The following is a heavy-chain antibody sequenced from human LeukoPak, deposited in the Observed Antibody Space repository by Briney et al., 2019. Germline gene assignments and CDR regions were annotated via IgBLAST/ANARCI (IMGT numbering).Heavy chain of an antibody. D-gene: IGHD3-22*01. Sequence: GGSLRLSCVASGFTFSSYGMHWVRQAPGKGLEWVAVIWYDGTNKYYADSVKGRFTISRDSPKNTLYLQMNSLRAEDTAVYYCARAAYDNSGYLTLWGQGTLVTVSS. CDR3: ARAAYDNSGYLTL. CDR2: IWYDGTNK. J-gene: IGHJ4*02. V-gene: IGHV3-33*01. CDR1: GFTFSSYG.